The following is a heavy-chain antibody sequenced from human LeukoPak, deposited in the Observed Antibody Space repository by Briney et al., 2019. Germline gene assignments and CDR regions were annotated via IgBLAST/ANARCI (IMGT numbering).Heavy chain of an antibody. D-gene: IGHD4-23*01. V-gene: IGHV4-59*08. J-gene: IGHJ3*02. Sequence: SETLSLTCTVSGGSISSYYWSWIRQPPGKGLEWIGYIYYSGSTNYNPSLKSRVTISVDTSKNQFSLRLSSVTAADTAVYYCARHWTEYGGNEGPYAFDIWGQGTMVTVSS. CDR1: GGSISSYY. CDR2: IYYSGST. CDR3: ARHWTEYGGNEGPYAFDI.